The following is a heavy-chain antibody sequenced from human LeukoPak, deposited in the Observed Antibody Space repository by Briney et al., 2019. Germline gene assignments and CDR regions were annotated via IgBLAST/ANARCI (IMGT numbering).Heavy chain of an antibody. CDR3: ARQVAAAATGEYYGMDV. V-gene: IGHV5-51*01. CDR2: IYPGDSDT. Sequence: GESLKISCKGSGYSFTSYWIGWVRQMPGKGLEWMGIIYPGDSDTRYSPSFQGQVTISADKSISTAYLQWGSLKASDTAMYYCARQVAAAATGEYYGMDVWGQGTTVTVSS. CDR1: GYSFTSYW. D-gene: IGHD6-13*01. J-gene: IGHJ6*02.